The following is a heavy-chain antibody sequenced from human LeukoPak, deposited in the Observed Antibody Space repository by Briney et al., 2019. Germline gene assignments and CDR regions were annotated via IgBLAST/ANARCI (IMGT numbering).Heavy chain of an antibody. CDR2: INHSGST. CDR1: GGSFSGYY. CDR3: AIPYGSGSYYFDY. V-gene: IGHV4-34*01. Sequence: SETLSLTCAVYGGSFSGYYWSWIRQPPGKGLEWIGEINHSGSTNYNPSLKSRVTISVDTSKNQFSLELSSVTAADTAVYYCAIPYGSGSYYFDYWGQGTLVTVSS. D-gene: IGHD3-10*01. J-gene: IGHJ4*02.